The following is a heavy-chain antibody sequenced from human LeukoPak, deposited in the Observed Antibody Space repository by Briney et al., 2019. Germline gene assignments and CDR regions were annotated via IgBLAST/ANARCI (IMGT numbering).Heavy chain of an antibody. CDR2: INPNSGGT. V-gene: IGHV1-2*06. J-gene: IGHJ4*02. CDR3: ARTYYYDSSGYYYGY. Sequence: ASVKVSCKASGYTFTCYYMHWVRQAPGQGLEWMGRINPNSGGTSYAQKFQGRVTMTRDTSISTAYMELSRLRSDDTAVYYCARTYYYDSSGYYYGYWGQGTLVTVSS. CDR1: GYTFTCYY. D-gene: IGHD3-22*01.